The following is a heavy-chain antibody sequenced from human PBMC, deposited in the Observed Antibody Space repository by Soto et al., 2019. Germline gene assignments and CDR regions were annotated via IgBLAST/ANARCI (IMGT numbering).Heavy chain of an antibody. D-gene: IGHD2-15*01. J-gene: IGHJ4*02. V-gene: IGHV3-23*01. CDR1: GFTFSNYA. Sequence: GGSLRLSCAASGFTFSNYAMSWVRQAPGKGLECVSGISGSGGSTYYADSVKGRFTISRDNSKNTLFLQMNSLRAEDTAVYYCAKENLGGSCLCSGYDYWGQGTLVTVSS. CDR2: ISGSGGST. CDR3: AKENLGGSCLCSGYDY.